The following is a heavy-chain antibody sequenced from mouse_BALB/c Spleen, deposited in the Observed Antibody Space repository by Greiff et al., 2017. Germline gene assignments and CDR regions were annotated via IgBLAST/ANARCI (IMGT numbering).Heavy chain of an antibody. CDR1: GYAFTNYL. D-gene: IGHD2-4*01. CDR2: INPGSGGT. CDR3: ARFDYDGWFAY. Sequence: QVQLQQSGAELVRPGTSVTVSCKASGYAFTNYLIEWVKQRPGQGLEWIGVINPGSGGTNYNEKFKGKATLTADKSSSTAYMQLSSLTSDDSAVYFCARFDYDGWFAYWGQGTLVTVSA. V-gene: IGHV1-54*01. J-gene: IGHJ3*01.